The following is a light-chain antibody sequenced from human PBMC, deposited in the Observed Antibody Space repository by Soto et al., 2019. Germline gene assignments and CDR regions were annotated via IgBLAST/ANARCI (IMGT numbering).Light chain of an antibody. CDR1: RSISTW. J-gene: IGKJ4*01. CDR3: QQYNSYPLT. CDR2: KAS. Sequence: DIQMTQSPSTLSASLGDRVTITCRASRSISTWLAWYQQKPGKAPNLLIYKASSLESGVPSRFSGSGSGTEFTLTISSLQPDDFATYYCQQYNSYPLTFGGGTKVDIK. V-gene: IGKV1-5*03.